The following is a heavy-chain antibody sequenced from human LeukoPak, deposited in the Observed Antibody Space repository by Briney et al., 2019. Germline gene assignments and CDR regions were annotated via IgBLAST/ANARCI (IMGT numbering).Heavy chain of an antibody. V-gene: IGHV3-9*01. J-gene: IGHJ4*02. Sequence: PGGSLRLSCAASGFTFDDYAMHWVRQAPGKGLEWVSGIIWNSGSIGYADSVKGRFTISRDNAKNSLYLQMNSLRAEDTALYYCAKDGSFEYSSSWYPEYWGQGTLVTVSS. D-gene: IGHD6-13*01. CDR1: GFTFDDYA. CDR3: AKDGSFEYSSSWYPEY. CDR2: IIWNSGSI.